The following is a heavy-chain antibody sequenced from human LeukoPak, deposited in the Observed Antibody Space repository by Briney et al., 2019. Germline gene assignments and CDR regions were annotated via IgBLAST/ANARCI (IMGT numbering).Heavy chain of an antibody. CDR1: GYTFTNYG. CDR3: ARDWDGRHNWFDP. D-gene: IGHD1-26*01. J-gene: IGHJ5*02. V-gene: IGHV1-18*01. Sequence: ASVKVSCKASGYTFTNYGISWVRQAPGQGLEWVGWINAYGDDTNYVQKFQDRVTMTTDRSTRTSYMELRSLRSDDTAVYYCARDWDGRHNWFDPWGQGTLVTVSP. CDR2: INAYGDDT.